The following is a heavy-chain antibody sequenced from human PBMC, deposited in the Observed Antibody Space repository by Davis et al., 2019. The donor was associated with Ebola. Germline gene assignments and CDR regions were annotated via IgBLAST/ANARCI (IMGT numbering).Heavy chain of an antibody. Sequence: GESLKISCAASGFTFDDYGMSWVRQAPGKGLEWVSGINWSGGSTGYADSVKGRFTISRDNAKNSLYLQMNSLRAEDTALYHCARSYSSSWFWFDPWGQGTLVTVSS. CDR1: GFTFDDYG. J-gene: IGHJ5*02. D-gene: IGHD6-13*01. CDR2: INWSGGST. V-gene: IGHV3-20*01. CDR3: ARSYSSSWFWFDP.